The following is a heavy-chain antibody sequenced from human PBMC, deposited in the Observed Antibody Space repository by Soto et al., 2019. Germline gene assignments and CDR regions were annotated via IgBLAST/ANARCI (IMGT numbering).Heavy chain of an antibody. Sequence: PSETLSLTCAAYGGYFSGYYWSWIRQPPGKGLEWIGEINHSGSTNYNPSLKSRFTISRDNAKNTVYLQMNSLRAEDTALYYCARDNWKSYWGQGTLVTVSS. J-gene: IGHJ4*02. V-gene: IGHV4-34*01. CDR2: INHSGST. D-gene: IGHD1-20*01. CDR3: ARDNWKSY. CDR1: GGYFSGYY.